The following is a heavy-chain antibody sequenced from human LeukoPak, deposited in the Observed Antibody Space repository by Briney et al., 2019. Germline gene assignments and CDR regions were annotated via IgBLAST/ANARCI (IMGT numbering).Heavy chain of an antibody. D-gene: IGHD3-10*02. CDR1: GFTFSSYA. J-gene: IGHJ6*04. CDR3: AELGITMIGGV. Sequence: GGSLRLSCAASGFTFSSYAMSWVRQAPGKGLQWVSTISNSDGNTYYADSVKGRFTISRDNAKNSLYLQMNSLRAEDTAVYYCAELGITMIGGVWGKGTTVTISS. CDR2: ISNSDGNT. V-gene: IGHV3-23*01.